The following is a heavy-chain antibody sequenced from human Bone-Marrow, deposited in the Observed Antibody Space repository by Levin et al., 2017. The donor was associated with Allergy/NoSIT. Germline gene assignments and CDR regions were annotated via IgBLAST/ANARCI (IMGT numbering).Heavy chain of an antibody. V-gene: IGHV1-18*01. Sequence: GESLKISCKASGYNFLNYGISWVRQAPGQGLEWMGWISPYNGNTNFAQQFQDRVTLTTDTATSTAYMELRSLRSDDTAVYYCARDLATGCSSTYGYFPSNLYYYGLDVWGHGTTVIVSS. J-gene: IGHJ6*02. D-gene: IGHD2-2*01. CDR1: GYNFLNYG. CDR3: ARDLATGCSSTYGYFPSNLYYYGLDV. CDR2: ISPYNGNT.